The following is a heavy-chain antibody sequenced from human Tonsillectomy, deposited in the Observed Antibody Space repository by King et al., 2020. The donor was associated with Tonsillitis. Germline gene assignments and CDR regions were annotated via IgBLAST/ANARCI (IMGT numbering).Heavy chain of an antibody. Sequence: VQLVESGAEVKKPGASVKVSCKASGYTFTGYYMHWVRQAPGQGLEWMGWINPNSGVTNYAQKFQGRVTMTRDTSISTAYMELSRLRSDDTAVYYCARSPAWSMGNLSVWGQGTSVTVSS. V-gene: IGHV1-2*02. D-gene: IGHD2/OR15-2a*01. CDR2: INPNSGVT. J-gene: IGHJ6*02. CDR1: GYTFTGYY. CDR3: ARSPAWSMGNLSV.